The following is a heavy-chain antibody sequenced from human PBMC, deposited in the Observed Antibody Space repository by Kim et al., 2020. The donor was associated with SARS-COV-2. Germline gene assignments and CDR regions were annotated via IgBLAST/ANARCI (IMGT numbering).Heavy chain of an antibody. CDR1: GFSFSSYE. Sequence: GGSLRLSCAASGFSFSSYEMNWVRQAPGKGLEWISYITSGGSSIYYADSGKGRFTISRDNAKNSLYLQLNSLRVEDKAIYYCAREGWEPHGDNFDCWGQGTLVTVSS. CDR2: ITSGGSSI. J-gene: IGHJ4*02. V-gene: IGHV3-48*03. D-gene: IGHD1-26*01. CDR3: AREGWEPHGDNFDC.